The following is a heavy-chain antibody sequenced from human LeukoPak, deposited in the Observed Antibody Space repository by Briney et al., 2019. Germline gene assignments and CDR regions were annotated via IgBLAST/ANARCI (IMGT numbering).Heavy chain of an antibody. J-gene: IGHJ5*01. CDR3: ARGSGSYWWFDS. V-gene: IGHV4-39*07. CDR2: IYYSVST. CDR1: GGSISSSNYY. Sequence: SETLSLTCTVSGGSISSSNYYWGWIRQPPGKGLEWIGSIYYSVSTYYNPSLKSRVTISADKSKNQFSLKLSSVTAADTAVYYCARGSGSYWWFDSWGQGTLVTVSS. D-gene: IGHD1-26*01.